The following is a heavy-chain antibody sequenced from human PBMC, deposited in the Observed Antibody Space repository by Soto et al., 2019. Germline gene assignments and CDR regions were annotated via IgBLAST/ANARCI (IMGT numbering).Heavy chain of an antibody. CDR1: GGSISSGGYY. J-gene: IGHJ3*02. Sequence: QVQLQESGPGLVKPSQTLSLTCTVSGGSISSGGYYLSWIRQHPGKGLEWIGYINYSGSTYYNPSLMSRVTRAVDTSKNQFSLELSSVTGADTAVYYCARGGYYGSGSYYSVGAFDIWGQGTMVTVSS. CDR2: INYSGST. D-gene: IGHD3-10*01. V-gene: IGHV4-31*03. CDR3: ARGGYYGSGSYYSVGAFDI.